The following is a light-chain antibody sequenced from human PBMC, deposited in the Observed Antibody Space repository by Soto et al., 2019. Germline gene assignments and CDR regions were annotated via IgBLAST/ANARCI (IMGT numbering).Light chain of an antibody. J-gene: IGLJ2*01. CDR2: DVS. CDR3: SLYTSSSTLL. CDR1: SSDVGSYNY. V-gene: IGLV2-14*01. Sequence: QSALTQPASVSGSPGQSITISCSGTSSDVGSYNYVSWYQQHPDRAPKLMIYDVSNRPSGVSNRFSGSKSGNTASLTISGLQAEDEADYYCSLYTSSSTLLFGGGTKLNVL.